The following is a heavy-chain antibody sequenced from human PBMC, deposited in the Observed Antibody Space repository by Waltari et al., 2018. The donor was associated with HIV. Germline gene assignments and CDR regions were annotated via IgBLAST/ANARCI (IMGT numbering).Heavy chain of an antibody. CDR2: IRSKAYGGTT. Sequence: EVQLVESGGGLVQPGRSLRLSCTASGFTFGDYAMSWFRQAPGKGLEWVGFIRSKAYGGTTEYAASVKGRFTISRDDSKSIAYLQMNSLKTEDTAVYYCTRCHPDSGSYSAPFDYWGQGTLVTVSS. CDR3: TRCHPDSGSYSAPFDY. CDR1: GFTFGDYA. V-gene: IGHV3-49*03. J-gene: IGHJ4*02. D-gene: IGHD1-26*01.